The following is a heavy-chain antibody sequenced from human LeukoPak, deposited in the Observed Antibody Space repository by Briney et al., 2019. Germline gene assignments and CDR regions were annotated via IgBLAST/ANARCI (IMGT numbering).Heavy chain of an antibody. J-gene: IGHJ5*02. D-gene: IGHD3-16*01. CDR1: GGSISSYY. CDR2: IYYSGST. V-gene: IGHV4-59*01. Sequence: PSETLSLTCTVSGGSISSYYWNWIRQPPGKGLEWMGYIYYSGSTNYNPSLKSRVTISLDTSKNQFSLNLTSVTAADTAVYYCARFTPQGYGWGGYNRFDPWGQGTLVTVSS. CDR3: ARFTPQGYGWGGYNRFDP.